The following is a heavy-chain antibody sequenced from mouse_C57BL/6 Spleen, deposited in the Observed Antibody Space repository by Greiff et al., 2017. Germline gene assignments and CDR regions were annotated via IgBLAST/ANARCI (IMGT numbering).Heavy chain of an antibody. CDR2: IYPGDGDT. J-gene: IGHJ2*01. Sequence: VQLQESGAELVKPGASVKISCKASGYAFSSYWMNWVKQRPGKGLEWIGQIYPGDGDTNYNGKFKGKATLTADKSSSTAYMQLSSLTSEDSAVYFCARRDYYGSRNFDYWGQGTTLTVSS. V-gene: IGHV1-80*01. CDR1: GYAFSSYW. D-gene: IGHD1-1*01. CDR3: ARRDYYGSRNFDY.